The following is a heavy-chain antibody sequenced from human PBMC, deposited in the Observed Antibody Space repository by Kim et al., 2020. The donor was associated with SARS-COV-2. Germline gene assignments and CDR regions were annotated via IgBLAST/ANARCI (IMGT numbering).Heavy chain of an antibody. CDR3: ARDHYDILTGTFDY. J-gene: IGHJ4*02. V-gene: IGHV3-30-3*01. CDR2: ISYDGSNK. CDR1: GFTFSSYA. D-gene: IGHD3-9*01. Sequence: GGSLRLSCAASGFTFSSYAMHWVRQAPGKGLEWVAVISYDGSNKYYADSVKGRFTISRDNSKNTLYLQMNSLRAEDTAVYYCARDHYDILTGTFDYWGQGTLVTVSS.